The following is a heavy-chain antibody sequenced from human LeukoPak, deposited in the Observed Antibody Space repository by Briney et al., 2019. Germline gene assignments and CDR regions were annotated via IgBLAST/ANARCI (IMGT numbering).Heavy chain of an antibody. V-gene: IGHV1-18*01. CDR2: ISAYNGNT. CDR1: GYTFTSYG. D-gene: IGHD6-13*01. Sequence: ASVKASCKASGYTFTSYGISWVRQAPGQGLEWMGWISAYNGNTNYAQKLQGRVTMTTDTSTSTAYMELRSLRSDDTAVYYCAREAWEQQQPDYWGQGTLVTVSS. J-gene: IGHJ4*02. CDR3: AREAWEQQQPDY.